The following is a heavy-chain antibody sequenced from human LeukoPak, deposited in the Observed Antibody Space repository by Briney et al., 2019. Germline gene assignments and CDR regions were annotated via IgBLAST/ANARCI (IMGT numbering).Heavy chain of an antibody. D-gene: IGHD5-12*01. CDR1: GYTLISYC. CDR2: ISAYNGNT. J-gene: IGHJ6*04. CDR3: SREGYSGYGGYYYYGMDV. V-gene: IGHV1-18*04. Sequence: GGLVKVSCKASGYTLISYCISWVRQAPGKGLEWMGWISAYNGNTNYAQKVQGRVTMTTDTSTSTAYMEMRSLRSDDTAVYYCSREGYSGYGGYYYYGMDVWGKGTTVTVSS.